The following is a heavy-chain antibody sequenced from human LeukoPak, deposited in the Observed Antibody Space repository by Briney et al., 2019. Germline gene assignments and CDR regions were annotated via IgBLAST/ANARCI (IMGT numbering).Heavy chain of an antibody. D-gene: IGHD6-19*01. CDR1: GFTFSYSW. V-gene: IGHV3-7*01. J-gene: IGHJ4*02. CDR3: ARDRGWYHADS. Sequence: PGGSLRLSCAASGFTFSYSWMGWARQAPGKGLEWVANIKEDGSWKHYAVSVQGRFTISRDNAKNSLYLQMNSLRAEDTAVYYCARDRGWYHADSWGQGTLVTVSS. CDR2: IKEDGSWK.